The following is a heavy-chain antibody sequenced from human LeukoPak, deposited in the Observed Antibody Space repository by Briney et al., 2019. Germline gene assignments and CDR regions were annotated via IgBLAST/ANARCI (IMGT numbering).Heavy chain of an antibody. Sequence: GSSVKVSCKASGGTFSSYAISWVRQAPGQGLEWMGGIIPIFGTANYAQKFQGRVTITADESTSTAYMELSSLRSEDTAVYNCARGPSYYYDSSGYSIWGQGTLVTVSS. CDR1: GGTFSSYA. CDR2: IIPIFGTA. D-gene: IGHD3-22*01. J-gene: IGHJ4*02. CDR3: ARGPSYYYDSSGYSI. V-gene: IGHV1-69*01.